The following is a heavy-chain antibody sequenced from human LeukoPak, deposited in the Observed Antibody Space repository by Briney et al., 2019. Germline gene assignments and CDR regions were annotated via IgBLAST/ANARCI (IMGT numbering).Heavy chain of an antibody. CDR1: GFTFSSYA. D-gene: IGHD2-15*01. V-gene: IGHV3-23*01. Sequence: HPGGSLRLSCAASGFTFSSYAMSWVRQAPGKGLEWVSAISGSGGSTYYTDSVKGRFTISRDNSKNTLYLQMNILRAEDTAVYYCAKEGFYCSGGSCYSFYYYYMDVWGKGTTVTVSS. CDR3: AKEGFYCSGGSCYSFYYYYMDV. CDR2: ISGSGGST. J-gene: IGHJ6*03.